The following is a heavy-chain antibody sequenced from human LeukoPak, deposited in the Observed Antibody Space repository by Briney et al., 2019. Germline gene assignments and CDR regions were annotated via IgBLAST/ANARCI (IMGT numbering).Heavy chain of an antibody. CDR1: GGSISSYY. Sequence: SETLSLTCTVSGGSISSYYRSWIRQPPGKGLEWIGYIYYSGSTNYNPSLKSRVTISVDTSKNQFSLKLSSVTAADTAVYYCARDPHYYGSGSNWFDPWGQGTLVTVSS. J-gene: IGHJ5*02. D-gene: IGHD3-10*01. CDR2: IYYSGST. V-gene: IGHV4-59*01. CDR3: ARDPHYYGSGSNWFDP.